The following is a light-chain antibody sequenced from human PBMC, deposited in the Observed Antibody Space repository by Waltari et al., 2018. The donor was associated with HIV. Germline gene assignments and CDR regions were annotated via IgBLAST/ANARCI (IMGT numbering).Light chain of an antibody. CDR3: QSADNSSTSKI. V-gene: IGLV3-25*03. CDR2: TDI. J-gene: IGLJ2*01. CDR1: ALPNPY. Sequence: SDELTQPPSVSVSPGQTARISCSGDALPNPYSYWYQQKPGQAPVLVIYTDIASPSGITQRFSGSSSGTTVTLTISGVQAEDEADYYCQSADNSSTSKIFGGGTKLTVL.